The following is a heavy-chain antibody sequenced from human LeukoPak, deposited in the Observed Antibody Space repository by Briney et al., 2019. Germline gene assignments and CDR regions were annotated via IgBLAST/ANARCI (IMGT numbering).Heavy chain of an antibody. J-gene: IGHJ5*02. V-gene: IGHV1-2*02. D-gene: IGHD3-3*01. Sequence: ASVKVSCKASGYTFTGYYMHWVRQAPGQGLEWMGWISPNSGGTNYAQKFQGRVTMTRDTSISTAYMELSRLGSDDTAVYYCARDLLVYDFWSGYSPHNWFDPWGQGTLVTVSS. CDR1: GYTFTGYY. CDR3: ARDLLVYDFWSGYSPHNWFDP. CDR2: ISPNSGGT.